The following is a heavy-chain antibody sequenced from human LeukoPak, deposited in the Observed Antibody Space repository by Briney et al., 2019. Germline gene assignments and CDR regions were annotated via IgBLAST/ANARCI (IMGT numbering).Heavy chain of an antibody. CDR2: IYHSGST. CDR1: GYSISSGYY. Sequence: PSETLSLTCAVSGYSISSGYYWGWIRQPPGKGLEGIGSIYHSGSTYYNPSLKSRVTISVDTSKNQFSLKLSSVTAADTAVYYCARDSVVVPAAIHWFDPWGQGTLVTVSS. D-gene: IGHD2-2*01. CDR3: ARDSVVVPAAIHWFDP. J-gene: IGHJ5*02. V-gene: IGHV4-38-2*02.